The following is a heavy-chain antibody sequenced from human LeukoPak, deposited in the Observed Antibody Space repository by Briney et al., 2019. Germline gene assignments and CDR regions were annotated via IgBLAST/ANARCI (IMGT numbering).Heavy chain of an antibody. CDR3: ARLSTVTTFSYYYYYYMDV. V-gene: IGHV4-4*07. CDR1: GGSISSYY. CDR2: IYTSGST. Sequence: SETLSLTCTVSGGSISSYYWSWIRQPAGKGLEWIGRIYTSGSTNYNPSLKSRVTMSVDTSKNQFSLKLSSVTAADTAVYYCARLSTVTTFSYYYYYYMDVWGKGTTVTVSS. J-gene: IGHJ6*03. D-gene: IGHD4-11*01.